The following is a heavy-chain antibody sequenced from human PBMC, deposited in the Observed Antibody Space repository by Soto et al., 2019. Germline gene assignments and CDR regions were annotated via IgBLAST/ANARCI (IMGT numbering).Heavy chain of an antibody. CDR3: AKERGFGPYDILTGYYARYYYMDV. J-gene: IGHJ6*03. Sequence: GGSLRLSCAASGFTFDDYAMHWVRQAPGKGLEWVSGISWNSGSIGYADSVKGRFTISRDNAKNSLYLQMNSLRAEDTALYYCAKERGFGPYDILTGYYARYYYMDVWGKGTTVTVSS. CDR2: ISWNSGSI. D-gene: IGHD3-9*01. CDR1: GFTFDDYA. V-gene: IGHV3-9*01.